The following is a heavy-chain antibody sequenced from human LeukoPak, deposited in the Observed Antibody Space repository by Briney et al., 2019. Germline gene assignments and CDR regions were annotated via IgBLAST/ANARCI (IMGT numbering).Heavy chain of an antibody. D-gene: IGHD2-15*01. CDR1: GFTFSSYA. V-gene: IGHV3-64*01. J-gene: IGHJ4*02. Sequence: GGSLRLSCAASGFTFSSYAMHWVRQAPGKGLEYVSAISSNGGSTYYANSAKGRFTISRDNSKNTLYLQMGSLRAEDMAVYYCARDRCSGGSCQYYFDYWGQGTLVTVSS. CDR3: ARDRCSGGSCQYYFDY. CDR2: ISSNGGST.